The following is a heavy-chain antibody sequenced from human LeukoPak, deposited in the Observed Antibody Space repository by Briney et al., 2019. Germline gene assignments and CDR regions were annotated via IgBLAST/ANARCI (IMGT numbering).Heavy chain of an antibody. Sequence: SETLSLTCTVSGGSITSYYWGWIRQPPGKGLEWIGHIYYSGSTNYNPSLKSRVTMSVDTSKNQFSLKLSSVTAADTAVYYCARGGDSSSWYFWFDPWGQGTLVTVSS. J-gene: IGHJ5*02. CDR1: GGSITSYY. CDR2: IYYSGST. V-gene: IGHV4-59*12. D-gene: IGHD6-13*01. CDR3: ARGGDSSSWYFWFDP.